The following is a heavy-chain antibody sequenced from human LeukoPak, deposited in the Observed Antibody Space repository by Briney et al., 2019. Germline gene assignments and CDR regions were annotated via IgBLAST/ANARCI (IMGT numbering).Heavy chain of an antibody. CDR1: GFTFSSYS. Sequence: GSLRLSCAASGFTFSSYSMNWVRQPPGKGLEWIGEINHSGSTNYNPSLKSRVTISVDTSKNQFSLKLSSVTAADTAVYYCARDWGRVGAFDIWGQGTMVTVSS. J-gene: IGHJ3*02. CDR3: ARDWGRVGAFDI. V-gene: IGHV4-34*01. CDR2: INHSGST. D-gene: IGHD7-27*01.